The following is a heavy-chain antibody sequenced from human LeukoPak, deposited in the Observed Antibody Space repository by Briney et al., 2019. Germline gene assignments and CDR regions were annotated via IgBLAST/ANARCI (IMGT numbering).Heavy chain of an antibody. CDR3: ASKQGDYYFDY. CDR2: INHSGST. D-gene: IGHD3-16*01. CDR1: GGSFSGYY. J-gene: IGHJ4*02. Sequence: SETLSLTCAVYGGSFSGYYWSWIRQSPGKGLEWIGEINHSGSTNYNPSLKSRVTISVDTSKNQFSLKLSSVTAADTAVYYCASKQGDYYFDYWGQGTLVTVSS. V-gene: IGHV4-34*01.